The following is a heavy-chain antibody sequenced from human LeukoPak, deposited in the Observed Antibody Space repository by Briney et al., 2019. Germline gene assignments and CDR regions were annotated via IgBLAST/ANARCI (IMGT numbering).Heavy chain of an antibody. CDR1: GGSISSYY. J-gene: IGHJ4*02. CDR3: ATLSPRSGDRGDWDY. V-gene: IGHV4-59*08. Sequence: PSETLSLTCTVSGGSISSYYWSWIRQPPGKGLEWIGYIYYSGSTNYNPSLKSRVTISVDTSKNQFSLKLSSVTAADTAVYYCATLSPRSGDRGDWDYWGQGTLVTVSS. CDR2: IYYSGST. D-gene: IGHD2-21*01.